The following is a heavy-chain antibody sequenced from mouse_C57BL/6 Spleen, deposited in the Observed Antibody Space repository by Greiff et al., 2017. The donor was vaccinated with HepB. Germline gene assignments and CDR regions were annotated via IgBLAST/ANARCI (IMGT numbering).Heavy chain of an antibody. CDR2: IYPVDGDT. Sequence: VQLQQSGAELVKPGASVKISCKASGYAFSSYWMNWVKQRPGKGLEWIGQIYPVDGDTNYNGKFKGKATLTADKSSSTAYMQLSSLTSEDSAVYFFARSTVVPTRGYFDVWGTGTTVTVSS. D-gene: IGHD1-1*01. V-gene: IGHV1-80*01. J-gene: IGHJ1*03. CDR1: GYAFSSYW. CDR3: ARSTVVPTRGYFDV.